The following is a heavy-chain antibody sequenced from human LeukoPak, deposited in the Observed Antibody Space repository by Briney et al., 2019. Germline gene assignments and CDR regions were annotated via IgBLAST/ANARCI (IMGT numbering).Heavy chain of an antibody. D-gene: IGHD3-9*01. Sequence: SETLSLTCTVSGGSMRSGGYFWSWTRQHPGEGLEWIGHIYYSASTDYNPSLKSRLTISVDTSKNQFSLKLSSVTAADTAVYYCARGAYDILTGYYRKPYDYWGQGTLVTVSS. CDR2: IYYSAST. J-gene: IGHJ4*02. CDR3: ARGAYDILTGYYRKPYDY. V-gene: IGHV4-30-4*08. CDR1: GGSMRSGGYF.